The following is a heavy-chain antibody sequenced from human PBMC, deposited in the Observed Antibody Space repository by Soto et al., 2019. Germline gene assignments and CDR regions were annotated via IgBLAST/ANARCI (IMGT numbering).Heavy chain of an antibody. CDR2: IYYSGST. J-gene: IGHJ6*02. CDR1: GGSISSGDYY. V-gene: IGHV4-30-4*01. D-gene: IGHD6-13*01. CDR3: ARDGFRGYSSSVGYYYYGMDV. Sequence: SETLSVTCTVSGGSISSGDYYWSWIRQPPGKGLEWIGYIYYSGSTYYNPSLKSRVTISVDTSKNQFSLKLSSVTAADTAVYYCARDGFRGYSSSVGYYYYGMDVWGQGTTVTVSS.